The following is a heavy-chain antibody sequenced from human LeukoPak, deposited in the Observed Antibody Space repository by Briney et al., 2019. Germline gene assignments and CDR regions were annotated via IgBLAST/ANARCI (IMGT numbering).Heavy chain of an antibody. D-gene: IGHD1-26*01. V-gene: IGHV4-38-2*02. CDR2: IYHSGST. CDR3: ARGRRQIHHILRRDYYYMDV. J-gene: IGHJ6*03. Sequence: PSETLSLTCTVSGYSISSGYYWGWIRQPPGKGLEWIGSIYHSGSTYYNPSLKSRVTISVDTSKNQFSLKLSSVTAADTAVYYCARGRRQIHHILRRDYYYMDVWGKGTTVTVSS. CDR1: GYSISSGYY.